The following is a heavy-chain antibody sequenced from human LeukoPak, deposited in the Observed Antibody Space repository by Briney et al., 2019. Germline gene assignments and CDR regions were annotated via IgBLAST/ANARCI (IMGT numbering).Heavy chain of an antibody. CDR1: GFTFSSYG. CDR2: ISYDGSNK. V-gene: IGHV3-30*18. J-gene: IGHJ6*04. CDR3: AKDLAAGTDHYYGMDV. Sequence: PGRPLRLSCAASGFTFSSYGMHWVRQAPGKGLEWVAVISYDGSNKYYAGSVKGRFTISRDNSKNTLYLQMNSLRAEDTAVYYCAKDLAAGTDHYYGMDVWGKGTTVTVSS. D-gene: IGHD6-13*01.